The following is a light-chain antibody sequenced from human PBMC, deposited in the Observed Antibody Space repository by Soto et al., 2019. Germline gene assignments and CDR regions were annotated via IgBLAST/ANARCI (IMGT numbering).Light chain of an antibody. V-gene: IGKV3-11*01. CDR1: QSVSSH. CDR3: QQRSNWPPIT. Sequence: IVLTQSAATLSLSPVERATLSCRASQSVSSHLAWYQPKPGQAPRLPIYDASNRATGIPARFSGSGSGTDFTLTISSLAPEDFAVYYCQQRSNWPPITFGQGTRLEIK. J-gene: IGKJ5*01. CDR2: DAS.